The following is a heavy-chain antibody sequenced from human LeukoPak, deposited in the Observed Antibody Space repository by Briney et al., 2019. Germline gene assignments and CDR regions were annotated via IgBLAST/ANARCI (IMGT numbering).Heavy chain of an antibody. J-gene: IGHJ4*02. CDR3: ARENGGWLNSFDY. CDR2: IIPIFGTA. D-gene: IGHD3-10*01. V-gene: IGHV1-69*06. CDR1: GGTFSSYA. Sequence: GSSVKVSCKASGGTFSSYAISWVRQAPGQGLEWMGGIIPIFGTANYAQKFQGRVTITADKSTSTAYMELSSLRSEDMAVYYCARENGGWLNSFDYWGQGTLVTVSS.